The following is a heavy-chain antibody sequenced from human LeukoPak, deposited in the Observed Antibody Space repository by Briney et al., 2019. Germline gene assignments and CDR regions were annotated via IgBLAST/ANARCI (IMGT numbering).Heavy chain of an antibody. CDR3: GRDALVGYFSYYYMDV. CDR1: GGSISSHY. CDR2: ISNSGST. J-gene: IGHJ6*03. V-gene: IGHV4-59*11. Sequence: PSETLSLTCTVSGGSISSHYWTWIRQSPVKGLEWIGDISNSGSTSYNPSLKSRVTISIDTSKNQFSLKLSSVTAADTAVYYCGRDALVGYFSYYYMDVWGKGTTVTVSS. D-gene: IGHD2-15*01.